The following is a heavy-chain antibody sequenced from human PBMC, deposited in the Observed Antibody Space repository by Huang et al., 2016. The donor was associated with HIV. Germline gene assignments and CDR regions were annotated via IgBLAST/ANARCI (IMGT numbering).Heavy chain of an antibody. V-gene: IGHV4-39*02. Sequence: QLQLQESGPGLVKPSETLSLTCTVSGGSIRSDNYYWGWIRQPPGKGLEWIGIIYYSGSTSYNPSLKRLVTITVDTSKNHFSLRMRSVTAADTAVYYCARLPGSITMIRGVITDPYWGQGTLVTVSS. CDR3: ARLPGSITMIRGVITDPY. J-gene: IGHJ4*02. CDR1: GGSIRSDNYY. CDR2: IYYSGST. D-gene: IGHD3-10*01.